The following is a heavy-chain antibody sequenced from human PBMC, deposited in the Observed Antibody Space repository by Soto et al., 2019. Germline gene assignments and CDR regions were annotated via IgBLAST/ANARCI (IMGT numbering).Heavy chain of an antibody. CDR3: ARSGSRLVATYYFDY. CDR2: IIPIFGTA. V-gene: IGHV1-69*01. CDR1: GGTFSSYA. Sequence: QVQLVQSGAEVKKPGSSVKVSCKASGGTFSSYAISWVRQAPGQGLEWMGGIIPIFGTANYAQKFQGRVTITADESTSTAYMELSSLRSEDTVVYYCARSGSRLVATYYFDYWGQGTLVTVSS. J-gene: IGHJ4*02. D-gene: IGHD5-12*01.